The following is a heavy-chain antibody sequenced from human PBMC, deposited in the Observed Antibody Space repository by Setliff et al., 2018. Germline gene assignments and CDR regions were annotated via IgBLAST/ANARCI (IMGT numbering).Heavy chain of an antibody. J-gene: IGHJ6*03. D-gene: IGHD6-13*01. V-gene: IGHV4-39*01. CDR1: GGSISSSSYY. Sequence: ASETLSLTCTVSGGSISSSSYYWGWIRQPPGKGLEWTGSIYYSGSTYYNPSLKSRVTISVDTSKNQFSLKLRSVTAADTAVYYCARLAGGAGGFYYYYYYMDVWGKGATVTVS. CDR2: IYYSGST. CDR3: ARLAGGAGGFYYYYYYMDV.